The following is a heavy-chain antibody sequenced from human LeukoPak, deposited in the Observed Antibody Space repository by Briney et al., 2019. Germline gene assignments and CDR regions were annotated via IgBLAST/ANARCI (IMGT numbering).Heavy chain of an antibody. CDR3: ARGFGYYYDSSGYYYGPTLFDY. D-gene: IGHD3-22*01. CDR1: GYTFTSYA. V-gene: IGHV7-4-1*02. CDR2: INTNTGNP. Sequence: GASVKVSCTASGYTFTSYAMNWVRQAPGQGLEWMGWINTNTGNPTYAQGFTGRFVFSLDTSVSTAYLQISSLKAEDTAVYYCARGFGYYYDSSGYYYGPTLFDYWGQGTLVTVSS. J-gene: IGHJ4*02.